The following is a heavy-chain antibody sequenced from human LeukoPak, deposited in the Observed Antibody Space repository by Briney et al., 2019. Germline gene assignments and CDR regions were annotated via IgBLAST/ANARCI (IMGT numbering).Heavy chain of an antibody. CDR3: ARAPYSSSWYRKNNWFDP. CDR2: IYYSGSS. V-gene: IGHV4-31*03. Sequence: SETLSLTCTVSGGSISSGVYYWSWICQHPGKGLEWIGYIYYSGSSYYNPSLKSRVTISVDTSKNQFSLKLSSVTAADTAVYYCARAPYSSSWYRKNNWFDPWGQGTLVTVSS. J-gene: IGHJ5*02. D-gene: IGHD6-13*01. CDR1: GGSISSGVYY.